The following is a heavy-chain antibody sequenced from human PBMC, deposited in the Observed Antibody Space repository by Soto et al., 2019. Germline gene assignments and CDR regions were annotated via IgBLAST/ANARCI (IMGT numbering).Heavy chain of an antibody. CDR3: ARTPLSSSGYYYAHDAFDI. J-gene: IGHJ3*02. V-gene: IGHV4-31*03. CDR1: GGSISSCGYY. CDR2: IYYSGST. D-gene: IGHD3-22*01. Sequence: SETLSLTCTVSGGSISSCGYYWSWIREHPGKGLEWIGYIYYSGSTYYNPSLKSRVTISVDTSKNQFSLKLSSVTAADTAVYYCARTPLSSSGYYYAHDAFDIWGQGTMVTVSS.